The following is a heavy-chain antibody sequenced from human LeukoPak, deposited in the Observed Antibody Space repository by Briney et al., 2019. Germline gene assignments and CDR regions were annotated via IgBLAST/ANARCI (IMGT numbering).Heavy chain of an antibody. V-gene: IGHV4-59*11. Sequence: SETLSLTCTVSSDSISSHYGSWIRQPPGKGLEWIGYINYSGSTSCNPSLKSRVTISVDTSKNQFSLNLSSVTAADTAVYYCARNRGLDSWGQGTLVTVSS. J-gene: IGHJ4*02. CDR2: INYSGST. CDR1: SDSISSHY. D-gene: IGHD2/OR15-2a*01. CDR3: ARNRGLDS.